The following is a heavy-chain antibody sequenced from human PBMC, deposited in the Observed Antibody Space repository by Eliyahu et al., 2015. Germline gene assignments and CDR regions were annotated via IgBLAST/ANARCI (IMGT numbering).Heavy chain of an antibody. V-gene: IGHV3-30-3*01. CDR1: GXXFSNHA. CDR3: SRDSGGHLENRGHGFDV. D-gene: IGHD3-3*01. CDR2: ISYDGGNK. Sequence: QVQLVESGGGVVQPGRSLRLSCAASGXXFSNHAXYWVRQAPGKGLEWVATISYDGGNKYYSDSVKGRFTISRDNSKNTLYLQMSSLRVEDTAMYYCSRDSGGHLENRGHGFDVWGQGTMVTVSS. J-gene: IGHJ3*01.